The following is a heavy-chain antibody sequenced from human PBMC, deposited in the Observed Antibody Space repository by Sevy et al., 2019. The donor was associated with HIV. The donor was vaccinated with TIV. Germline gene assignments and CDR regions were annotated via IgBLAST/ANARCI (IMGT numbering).Heavy chain of an antibody. V-gene: IGHV3-21*01. D-gene: IGHD1-20*01. CDR2: ISSSSTYI. CDR1: GFTFSSYK. J-gene: IGHJ4*02. Sequence: GGSLRLSCAASGFTFSSYKMIWDRQAPGKGLEWVSSISSSSTYISYAHSVKGRLTISRDNAENSLFLQMNSLRAEDTAVYYCASLYNGFDYWGQGTLVTVSS. CDR3: ASLYNGFDY.